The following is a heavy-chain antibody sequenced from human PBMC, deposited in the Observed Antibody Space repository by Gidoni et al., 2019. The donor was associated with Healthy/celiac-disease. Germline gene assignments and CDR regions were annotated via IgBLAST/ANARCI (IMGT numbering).Heavy chain of an antibody. CDR1: GGSFSGYY. CDR2: INHSGST. J-gene: IGHJ4*02. D-gene: IGHD3-3*01. CDR3: ARRAYDFWSGYRGGTFDY. Sequence: QVQLQQWGAGLLKPSETLSLTCAVYGGSFSGYYWTWIRQPPGKGLEWIGEINHSGSTNYNPYLKSRVTISVDTSKNQFSMKLSSVTAADTAVYYCARRAYDFWSGYRGGTFDYWGQGTLVTVSS. V-gene: IGHV4-34*01.